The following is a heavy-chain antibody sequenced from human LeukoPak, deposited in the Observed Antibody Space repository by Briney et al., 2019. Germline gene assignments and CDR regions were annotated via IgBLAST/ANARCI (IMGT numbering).Heavy chain of an antibody. CDR2: ISYDGSNK. Sequence: GGSLRLSCAASGFTFSSYAMNWVRQAPGKGLEWVAVISYDGSNKYYADSVKGRFTISRDNSKNTLYLQMNSLRAEDTAVYYCARSFGIVVVNDAFDIWGQGTMVTVSS. CDR3: ARSFGIVVVNDAFDI. CDR1: GFTFSSYA. J-gene: IGHJ3*02. D-gene: IGHD3-22*01. V-gene: IGHV3-30-3*01.